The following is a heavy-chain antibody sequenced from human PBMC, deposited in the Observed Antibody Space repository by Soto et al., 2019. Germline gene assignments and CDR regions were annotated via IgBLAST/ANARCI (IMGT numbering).Heavy chain of an antibody. J-gene: IGHJ4*02. Sequence: QVQLQQWGAGLLKPSETLSLTCAVYGGSFSGYYWSWIRQPPGKGLEWIGEINHRGSTNYNPSLMSRVTTXXNXSRXQFAQKMSSVTAADTTADYCARGEGGYDGKNYIDYWGQGTLVTVSS. CDR1: GGSFSGYY. CDR2: INHRGST. CDR3: ARGEGGYDGKNYIDY. V-gene: IGHV4-34*01. D-gene: IGHD5-12*01.